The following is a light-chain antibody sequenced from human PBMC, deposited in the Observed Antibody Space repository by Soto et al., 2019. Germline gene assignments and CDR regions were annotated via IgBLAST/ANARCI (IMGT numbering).Light chain of an antibody. CDR1: ESISTW. V-gene: IGKV1-5*01. CDR2: DAS. J-gene: IGKJ1*01. Sequence: DIQLIQSPSTLSASVGDRVTINCRASESISTWLAWYQQKAGKAPRLLIYDASRLESGVPSRFSGSGSGTEFTLTISSLQSEDFALYYCQQYNNWPRTFGQGTKVDIK. CDR3: QQYNNWPRT.